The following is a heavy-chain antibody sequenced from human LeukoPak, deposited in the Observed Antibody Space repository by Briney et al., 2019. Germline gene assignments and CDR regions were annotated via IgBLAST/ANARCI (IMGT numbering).Heavy chain of an antibody. CDR1: GFTFSSYA. CDR2: ISGSGGST. CDR3: AQNPYYDFWSGQDWFDP. D-gene: IGHD3-3*01. Sequence: PGGSLRLSCAVSGFTFSSYAMSWVRQAPGRGLEWVSAISGSGGSTYYADSVKGRFTISRDNSKNTLYLQMNSLRAEDTAVYYCAQNPYYDFWSGQDWFDPWGQGTLVTVSS. J-gene: IGHJ5*02. V-gene: IGHV3-23*01.